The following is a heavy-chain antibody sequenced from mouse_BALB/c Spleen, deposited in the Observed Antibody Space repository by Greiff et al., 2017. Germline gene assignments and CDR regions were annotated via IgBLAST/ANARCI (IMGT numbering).Heavy chain of an antibody. D-gene: IGHD2-1*01. CDR3: ARGKDYGNYEAWFAY. Sequence: EVKLEESGGGLVKPGGSLKLSCAASGFTFSSYAMSWVRQTPEKRLEWVASISSGGSTYYPDSVKGRFTISRDNARNILYLQMSSLRSEDTAMYYCARGKDYGNYEAWFAYWGQGTLVTVSA. CDR2: ISSGGST. V-gene: IGHV5-6-5*01. J-gene: IGHJ3*01. CDR1: GFTFSSYA.